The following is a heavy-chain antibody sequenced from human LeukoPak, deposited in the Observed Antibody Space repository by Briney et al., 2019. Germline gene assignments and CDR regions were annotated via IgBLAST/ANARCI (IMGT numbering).Heavy chain of an antibody. J-gene: IGHJ4*02. CDR3: ASISDLLYYFDS. V-gene: IGHV3-66*01. CDR2: SYTGGNT. CDR1: GFTVSSNY. Sequence: QPGGSLRLSCAASGFTVSSNYMSWVGQAPGKGLEWVSVSYTGGNTHYADSVKGRFTLSRDNSKNTVYLQMNSLRVEDTAMYYCASISDLLYYFDSWGQGTLVTVSS.